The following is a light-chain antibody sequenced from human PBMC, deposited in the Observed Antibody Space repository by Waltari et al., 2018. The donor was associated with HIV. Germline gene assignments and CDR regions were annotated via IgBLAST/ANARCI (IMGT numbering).Light chain of an antibody. CDR3: CSYTSGSTHV. J-gene: IGLJ1*01. Sequence: QSALTQPASLSGSPGQSITISCSGFRSDIGDYNYASWYQQYQGKVPKLIIYDVKYRPSGVSNRFSGSKSDSAAFLNISGLQTEDEAVYHCCSYTSGSTHVFGTGTEVTVL. V-gene: IGLV2-14*03. CDR1: RSDIGDYNY. CDR2: DVK.